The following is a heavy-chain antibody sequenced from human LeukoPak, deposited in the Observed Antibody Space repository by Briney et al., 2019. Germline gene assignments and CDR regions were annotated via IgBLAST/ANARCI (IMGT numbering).Heavy chain of an antibody. CDR3: AKVNFGYDFWSGSPYFDY. V-gene: IGHV3-23*01. J-gene: IGHJ4*02. Sequence: QPGGSLRLSCAASGFTFSSYAMSWVRQAPGKGLEWVSAISGSGGSTYYADSVKGRFTISRDNSKNTLYLQMNSLRAEDTAVYYCAKVNFGYDFWSGSPYFDYWGQGTLVTVSS. CDR1: GFTFSSYA. D-gene: IGHD3-3*01. CDR2: ISGSGGST.